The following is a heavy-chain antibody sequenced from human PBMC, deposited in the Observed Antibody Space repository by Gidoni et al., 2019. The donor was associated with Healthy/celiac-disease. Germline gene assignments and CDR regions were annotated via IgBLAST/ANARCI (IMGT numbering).Heavy chain of an antibody. D-gene: IGHD6-13*01. CDR2: IIPILGIA. CDR3: ARGYSSSWYVGNWFDP. J-gene: IGHJ5*02. V-gene: IGHV1-69*02. Sequence: QVQLVQSGAEVKKPGSSVKVSCKASGGTFSSYTISWVRQAPGQGLEWMGRIIPILGIANYAQKFQGRVTITADKSTSTAYMELSSLRSEDTAVYYCARGYSSSWYVGNWFDPWGQGTLVTVSS. CDR1: GGTFSSYT.